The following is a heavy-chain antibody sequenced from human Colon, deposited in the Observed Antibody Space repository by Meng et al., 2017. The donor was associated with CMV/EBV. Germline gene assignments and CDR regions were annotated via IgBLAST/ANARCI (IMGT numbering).Heavy chain of an antibody. CDR2: INTNGRTI. V-gene: IGHV3-48*03. J-gene: IGHJ4*02. Sequence: GGSLKISCAASGFTFSSYEMNWVRQAPGKGLEWLSYINTNGRTIYYADSVKGRFTVSRDNARNSLYLQMNSLRAEDTAVYYCARDSLWSPDYWGQGTLVTVSS. D-gene: IGHD3-3*01. CDR1: GFTFSSYE. CDR3: ARDSLWSPDY.